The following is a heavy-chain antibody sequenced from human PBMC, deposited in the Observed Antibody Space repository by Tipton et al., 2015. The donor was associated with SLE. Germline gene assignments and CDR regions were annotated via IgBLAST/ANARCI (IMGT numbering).Heavy chain of an antibody. V-gene: IGHV4-61*01. CDR2: IYYSGST. D-gene: IGHD3-10*01. CDR3: ARGLRGWSYCYYYMDV. CDR1: GGSISSSSYY. J-gene: IGHJ6*03. Sequence: LRLSCTVSGGSISSSSYYWSWIRQPPGKGLEWIGYIYYSGSTNYNPSLKSRVTISVDTSKNQFSLKLSYVTAADTAVYYCARGLRGWSYCYYYMDVWDKGTTVTVSS.